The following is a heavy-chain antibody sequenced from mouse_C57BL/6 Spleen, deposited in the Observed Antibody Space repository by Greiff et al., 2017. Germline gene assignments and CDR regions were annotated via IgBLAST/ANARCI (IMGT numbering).Heavy chain of an antibody. D-gene: IGHD1-1*01. J-gene: IGHJ2*01. CDR3: ASTVVATDYFDY. CDR2: IDPSDSET. Sequence: QVQLKQPGAELVRPGSSVKLSCKASGYTFTSYWMHWVKQRPIQGLEWIGNIDPSDSETHYNQKFKDKATLTVDKSSSTAYMQLSSLTSEDSAVYYCASTVVATDYFDYWGQGTTLTVSS. CDR1: GYTFTSYW. V-gene: IGHV1-52*01.